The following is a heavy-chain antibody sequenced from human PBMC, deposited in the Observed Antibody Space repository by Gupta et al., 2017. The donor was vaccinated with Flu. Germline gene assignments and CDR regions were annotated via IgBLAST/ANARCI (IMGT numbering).Heavy chain of an antibody. D-gene: IGHD1-26*01. CDR1: GASSSSADDY. CDR3: ARQVGFGRWMFDT. V-gene: IGHV4-39*01. J-gene: IGHJ5*02. Sequence: QLQLQESVPGLVQPSATLSLTCTFSGASSSSADDYWGWIRQPPGKGLEWIGTINYSGKSYYNPSLRSQVTISADTSQKQFSLKVNSVTAADTAVYYCARQVGFGRWMFDTWGQGALVTVSS. CDR2: INYSGKS.